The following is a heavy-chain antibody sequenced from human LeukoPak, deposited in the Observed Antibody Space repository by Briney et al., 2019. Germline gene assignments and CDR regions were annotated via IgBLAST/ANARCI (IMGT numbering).Heavy chain of an antibody. CDR2: IYYSGST. V-gene: IGHV4-39*07. CDR1: GGSISSSSYY. Sequence: SETLSRTCTVSGGSISSSSYYWGWIRQPPGKGLEWIGSIYYSGSTYYNPSLKSRVTISVDTSKNQFSLKLSSVTAADTAVYYCARGTSHYYGSGSYYKGGATFDYWGQGTLVTVSS. CDR3: ARGTSHYYGSGSYYKGGATFDY. D-gene: IGHD3-10*01. J-gene: IGHJ4*02.